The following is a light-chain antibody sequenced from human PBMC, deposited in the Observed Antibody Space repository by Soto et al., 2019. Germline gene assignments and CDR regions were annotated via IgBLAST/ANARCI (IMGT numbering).Light chain of an antibody. J-gene: IGKJ5*01. CDR3: QQFNSYPIT. V-gene: IGKV1-9*01. CDR2: AAS. CDR1: QGISSN. Sequence: DIQLTQSPSFLSASVGDRVTITCRASQGISSNLAWYQQKPGKAPKLLIYAASTLRSGVPSRFSGSGSGTEFTLTISSLQPEDFATYYCQQFNSYPITFGQGTRLEIK.